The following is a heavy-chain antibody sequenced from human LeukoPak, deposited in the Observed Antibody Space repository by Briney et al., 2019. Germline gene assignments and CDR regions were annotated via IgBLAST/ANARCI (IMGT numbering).Heavy chain of an antibody. J-gene: IGHJ4*02. CDR3: AKRGVVIRVFLVGFHKEAYYFDS. CDR1: GITLSNYG. D-gene: IGHD3-10*01. V-gene: IGHV3-23*01. CDR2: LSGSGGGT. Sequence: GGSLRPSCAVSGITLSNYGMSWVRQAPGKGLEWVAGLSGSGGGTNYADSVQGRFTISRDNPKNTLYLQMNSLRAEDTAVYFCAKRGVVIRVFLVGFHKEAYYFDSWGQGALVTVSS.